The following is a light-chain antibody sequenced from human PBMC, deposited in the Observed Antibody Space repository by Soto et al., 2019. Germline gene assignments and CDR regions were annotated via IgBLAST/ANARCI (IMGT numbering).Light chain of an antibody. V-gene: IGLV2-14*01. CDR3: SSYTSSSTRV. J-gene: IGLJ1*01. Sequence: QSVLTQPASVSESPGQSITISCTGTSSDVGDYNYVSWYQQHPRKAPKLLIYEVSTRPSGVSNRFSGSKSGNTASLTISGLQAEDEADYYCSSYTSSSTRVFVTGTKLTVL. CDR1: SSDVGDYNY. CDR2: EVS.